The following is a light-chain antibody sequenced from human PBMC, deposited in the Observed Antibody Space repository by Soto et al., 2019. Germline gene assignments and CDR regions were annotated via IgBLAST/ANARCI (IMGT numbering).Light chain of an antibody. Sequence: QSVLTQPPSASGSPGQSVTISCAGTSSDVGGYNSVSWYQQHPGKAPKLMIYEVNKRPSGVPDRFSGSKSGNTASLTVSGLQFEDEADYYCSSYADSNNLVFGGGTKVTVL. J-gene: IGLJ3*02. CDR3: SSYADSNNLV. V-gene: IGLV2-8*01. CDR1: SSDVGGYNS. CDR2: EVN.